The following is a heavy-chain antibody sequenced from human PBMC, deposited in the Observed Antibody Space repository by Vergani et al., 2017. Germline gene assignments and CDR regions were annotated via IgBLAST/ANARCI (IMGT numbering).Heavy chain of an antibody. J-gene: IGHJ4*02. D-gene: IGHD1-26*01. V-gene: IGHV1-46*01. CDR2: INPSGGST. CDR3: ARDFNSAGGSYYEPSDY. Sequence: QVQLVQSGAEVKKPGASVKVSCKASGYTFTSYYMHWVRQAPGQGLEWMGIINPSGGSTSYAQKFQGRVTMTRDTSTSTVYMELSSLRSEDTAVYYCARDFNSAGGSYYEPSDYWGQGTLVTVSS. CDR1: GYTFTSYY.